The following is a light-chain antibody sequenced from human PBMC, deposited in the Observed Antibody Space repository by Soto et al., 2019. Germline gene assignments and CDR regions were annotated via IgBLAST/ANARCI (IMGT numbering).Light chain of an antibody. V-gene: IGKV1-33*01. CDR3: QQYDNSLS. CDR1: QDISSY. CDR2: DAS. J-gene: IGKJ4*01. Sequence: DIPMTQSPSSLSASVGDRVTITCQASQDISSYLNWYQQKPGKAPKLLIYDASNLETGVPSRFSGSGSGTDFTFTISSLQPEDIATYYCQQYDNSLSFGGGTKVEIK.